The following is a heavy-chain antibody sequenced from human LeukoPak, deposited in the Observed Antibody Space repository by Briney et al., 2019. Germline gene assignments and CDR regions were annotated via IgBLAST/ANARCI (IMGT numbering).Heavy chain of an antibody. V-gene: IGHV4-39*07. Sequence: PSETLSLTCTVSGGSISSSSYYWGWIRQPPGKGLEWIGSIYYSGSTYYNPSLKSRVTISVDTSKNQFSLKLSSVTAADTAVYYCAREGRTATSFDYWGQGTLVTVSS. CDR1: GGSISSSSYY. CDR3: AREGRTATSFDY. D-gene: IGHD2-21*02. J-gene: IGHJ4*02. CDR2: IYYSGST.